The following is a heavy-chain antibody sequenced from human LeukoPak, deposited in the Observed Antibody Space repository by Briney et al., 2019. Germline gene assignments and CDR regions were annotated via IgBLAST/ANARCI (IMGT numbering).Heavy chain of an antibody. V-gene: IGHV3-30*14. CDR2: ISYDGSNK. CDR1: GFTFSSYA. CDR3: AREGYSGSYYLNY. Sequence: PGGSLRLSCAASGFTFSSYAMHWVRQAPGKGLEWVAVISYDGSNKYYADSVKGRFTISRDNSKNTLYLQMNSLRAEDTAVYYCAREGYSGSYYLNYWGQGTLVTVSS. J-gene: IGHJ4*02. D-gene: IGHD1-26*01.